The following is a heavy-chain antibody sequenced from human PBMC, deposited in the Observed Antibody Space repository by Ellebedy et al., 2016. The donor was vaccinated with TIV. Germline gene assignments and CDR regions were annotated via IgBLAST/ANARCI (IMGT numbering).Heavy chain of an antibody. V-gene: IGHV4-61*01. J-gene: IGHJ4*02. Sequence: GSLRLXCTVSGGSVSSGSYYWSWIRQPPGKGLEWIGYIYYSGSTNYNPSLKSRVTISVDTSKNQFSLKLTSVTAADTAVYYCASPTLVVGVTDYWGQGTLVTVSS. CDR1: GGSVSSGSYY. D-gene: IGHD2-15*01. CDR3: ASPTLVVGVTDY. CDR2: IYYSGST.